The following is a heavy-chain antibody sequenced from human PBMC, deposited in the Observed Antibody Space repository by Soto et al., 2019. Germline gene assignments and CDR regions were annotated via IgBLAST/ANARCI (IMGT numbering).Heavy chain of an antibody. CDR2: ISANDGGT. J-gene: IGHJ4*01. V-gene: IGHV1-18*01. Sequence: QALLEQSGPEVKKPGDSVRISCWLYDSVFVTSVITWLRQAPGQGLEWRGGISANDGGTLSAMKFTDRLVMSTDPMRNMAYRQLSDVTSDDSAVYFCQRGGGRHLRPLETWGHGTPVTVSS. D-gene: IGHD3-16*01. CDR1: DSVFVTSV. CDR3: QRGGGRHLRPLET.